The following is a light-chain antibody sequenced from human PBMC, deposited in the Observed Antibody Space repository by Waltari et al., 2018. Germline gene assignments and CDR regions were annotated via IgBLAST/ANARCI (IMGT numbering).Light chain of an antibody. Sequence: SSVLTQAPSVSVAPGQTATVTCGGDNIGSRSVHWYQQKPGRPPGLVVYLDSGRPSGIPERFSGSKSGNAATLTISRVEAGDEADYYFHVWDSNTVMFGGGTKLTVL. CDR3: HVWDSNTVM. CDR2: LDS. J-gene: IGLJ3*02. CDR1: NIGSRS. V-gene: IGLV3-21*02.